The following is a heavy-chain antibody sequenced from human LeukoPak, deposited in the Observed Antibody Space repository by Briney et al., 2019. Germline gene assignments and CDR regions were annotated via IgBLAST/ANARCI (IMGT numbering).Heavy chain of an antibody. CDR2: IYYSGST. CDR1: GGSISSYY. CDR3: ARVVNWFDP. J-gene: IGHJ5*02. Sequence: SETLPLTCTVSGGSISSYYWSWIRQPPGKGLEWIGYIYYSGSTNYNPSLKSRVTISVDTSKNQFSLKLSSVTAADTAVYYCARVVNWFDPWGQGTLVTVSS. V-gene: IGHV4-59*08. D-gene: IGHD2-15*01.